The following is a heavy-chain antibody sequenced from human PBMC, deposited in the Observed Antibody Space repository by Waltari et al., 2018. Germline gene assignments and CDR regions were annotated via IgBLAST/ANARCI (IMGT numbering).Heavy chain of an antibody. CDR3: ARADYGGTADYDY. CDR1: GFTFSSHW. V-gene: IGHV3-7*04. D-gene: IGHD4-17*01. Sequence: EVQLVESGGGLVQPGGSLRLSCAASGFTFSSHWMTWVRQAPGKGREWLANIKKDGSESDYGDSVKGRFTISRDNTKNSLYLQMNSLRVEDTAVYYCARADYGGTADYDYWGQGTQVTVSS. CDR2: IKKDGSES. J-gene: IGHJ4*02.